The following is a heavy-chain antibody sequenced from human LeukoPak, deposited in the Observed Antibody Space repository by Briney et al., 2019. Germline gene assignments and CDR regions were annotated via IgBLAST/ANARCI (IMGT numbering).Heavy chain of an antibody. V-gene: IGHV3-30*18. CDR3: AKGVTTGY. D-gene: IGHD4-17*01. J-gene: IGHJ4*02. CDR2: ISYDGSNK. CDR1: GYTFSSYG. Sequence: GSLRLSCAASGYTFSSYGMHWVRQAPGKGLEWVAVISYDGSNKYYADSVKGRFTISRDNSKNTLYLQMNSLRAEDTAVYYCAKGVTTGYWGQGTLVTVSS.